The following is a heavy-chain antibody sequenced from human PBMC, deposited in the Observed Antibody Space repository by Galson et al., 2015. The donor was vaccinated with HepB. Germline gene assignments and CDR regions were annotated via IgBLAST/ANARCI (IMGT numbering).Heavy chain of an antibody. CDR2: ISGSGGST. D-gene: IGHD2-2*02. CDR1: GFTFSSYA. Sequence: SLRLSCAASGFTFSSYAMSWVRQAPGKGLEWVSAISGSGGSTYYADSVKGRFTISRDNSKNSLYLQMNSLRAEDTAVYYCARSVCSSTSCYRSLSVRRQSYYGMDVWGQGTTVTVSS. J-gene: IGHJ6*02. CDR3: ARSVCSSTSCYRSLSVRRQSYYGMDV. V-gene: IGHV3-23*01.